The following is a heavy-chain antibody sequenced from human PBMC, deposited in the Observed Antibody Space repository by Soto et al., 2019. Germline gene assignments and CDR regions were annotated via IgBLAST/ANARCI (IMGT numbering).Heavy chain of an antibody. CDR2: IYWDDDK. D-gene: IGHD2-15*01. Sequence: QITLKESGPPLVKPTQTLTLTCTFSGFSLSTTGVGVGWIRQPPGKALEWLALIYWDDDKRYSPSLKSRLTITKDTSKTQVVLTMTNIDPVDTATYYCAHSGGSSWYDSWGQGTLVTVSS. V-gene: IGHV2-5*02. CDR1: GFSLSTTGVG. CDR3: AHSGGSSWYDS. J-gene: IGHJ5*01.